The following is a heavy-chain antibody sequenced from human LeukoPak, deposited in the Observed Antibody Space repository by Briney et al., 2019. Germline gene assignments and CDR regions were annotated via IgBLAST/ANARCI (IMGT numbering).Heavy chain of an antibody. CDR3: ARPLGYCSDSRCPQSWFDP. Sequence: SETLSLTCAVYGGSFSGYYWSWFRQPPGKGLEWIGEINHSGRTNYNPSLKSRVIISVATSKNQFSLRLNSVTAADTAVYYCARPLGYCSDSRCPQSWFDPWGQGTLVTASS. J-gene: IGHJ5*02. CDR2: INHSGRT. D-gene: IGHD2-15*01. CDR1: GGSFSGYY. V-gene: IGHV4-34*01.